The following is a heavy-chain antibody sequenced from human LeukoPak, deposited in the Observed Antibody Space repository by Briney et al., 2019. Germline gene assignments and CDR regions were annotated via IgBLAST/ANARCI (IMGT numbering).Heavy chain of an antibody. Sequence: SETLSLTCTVSGGPISSHYWSWIRQPPGKGLEWIGYIYYSGSTNYNPSLKSRVTISVDASKNQFSLKLSSVTAADTAVYYCARGLGYCSGGSCTHFDYWGQGTLVTVSS. CDR1: GGPISSHY. V-gene: IGHV4-59*11. J-gene: IGHJ4*02. CDR2: IYYSGST. D-gene: IGHD2-15*01. CDR3: ARGLGYCSGGSCTHFDY.